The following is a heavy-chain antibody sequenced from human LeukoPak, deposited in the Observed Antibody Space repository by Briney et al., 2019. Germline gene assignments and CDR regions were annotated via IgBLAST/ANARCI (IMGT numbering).Heavy chain of an antibody. CDR3: ARDWGWSDYYDILPGWFDP. J-gene: IGHJ5*02. D-gene: IGHD3-22*01. Sequence: GGSLRLSCAASGFTFSDYYMSWVRQAPGKGLEWVSCISSSGGTIYYADSVKGRFTISRDNAKNSLYLQLNSLKAEDTPVYYCARDWGWSDYYDILPGWFDPWGQGTLVTLSS. CDR1: GFTFSDYY. CDR2: ISSSGGTI. V-gene: IGHV3-11*01.